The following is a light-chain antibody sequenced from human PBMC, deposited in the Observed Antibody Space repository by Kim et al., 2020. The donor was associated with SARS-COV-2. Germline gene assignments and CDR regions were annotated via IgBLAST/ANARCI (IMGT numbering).Light chain of an antibody. J-gene: IGLJ2*01. Sequence: GSPGKTASITCSGDKLGDKYACWYQQKPGQSPVLVIYQDTKRPSGIHERFSGSNSGNTATLTISGTQAMDEADYYCQAWDSSTVVFGGGTQLTVL. CDR2: QDT. CDR3: QAWDSSTVV. V-gene: IGLV3-1*01. CDR1: KLGDKY.